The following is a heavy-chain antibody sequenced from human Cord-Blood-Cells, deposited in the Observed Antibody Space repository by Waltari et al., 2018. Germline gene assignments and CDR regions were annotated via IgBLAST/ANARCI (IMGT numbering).Heavy chain of an antibody. CDR3: ASNDILTGYYAFDI. Sequence: QLQLQESGPGLAKPSETLSLTCTVSGGSISSSRSYWGWIGQPPGRGLEWIGSIYYSVSTYYTPSLKSRVTISVDTSKNQFSLKLSSVTAADTAVYYCASNDILTGYYAFDIWGQGTMVTVSS. J-gene: IGHJ3*02. V-gene: IGHV4-39*01. CDR2: IYYSVST. CDR1: GGSISSSRSY. D-gene: IGHD3-9*01.